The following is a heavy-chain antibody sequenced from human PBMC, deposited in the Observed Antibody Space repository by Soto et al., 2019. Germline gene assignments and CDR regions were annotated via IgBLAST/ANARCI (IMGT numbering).Heavy chain of an antibody. D-gene: IGHD4-17*01. CDR3: AKGYGELGHYYYYGMDV. V-gene: IGHV3-23*01. CDR2: ISGGGGST. J-gene: IGHJ6*02. CDR1: GFTFSSYA. Sequence: EVQLLESGGGLVQPGGSLRLSCAASGFTFSSYAMNWVRQAPGKGLEWVSIISGGGGSTYYADSVKGRFTISRDNTKNTRYLQMTSLRAEDTAVYYCAKGYGELGHYYYYGMDVWGLGTTVTVSS.